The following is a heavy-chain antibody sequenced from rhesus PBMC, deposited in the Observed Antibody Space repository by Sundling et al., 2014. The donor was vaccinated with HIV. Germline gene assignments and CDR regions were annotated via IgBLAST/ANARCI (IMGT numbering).Heavy chain of an antibody. J-gene: IGHJ4*01. V-gene: IGHV4S9*01. Sequence: QVQLQESGPGLVKPSETLSLTCAVSGGSISDYYYWNWIRQPPGKGLEWIGNIYGNSASTYYNPSLKSRVAISKDTSKNQFFLKLSSVTAADTAVYYCARARLYGPFDYWGQGVLVTVSS. CDR1: GGSISDYYY. D-gene: IGHD4-29*01. CDR2: IYGNSAST. CDR3: ARARLYGPFDY.